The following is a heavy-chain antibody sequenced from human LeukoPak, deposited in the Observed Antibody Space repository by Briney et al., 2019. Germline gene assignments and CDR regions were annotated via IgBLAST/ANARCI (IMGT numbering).Heavy chain of an antibody. CDR3: ARDRGGYCSSTSCYTYFDY. CDR2: IYTSGST. Sequence: PSETLSLTCTVSGGSISSYYWSWIRQPAGKGLEWIGRIYTSGSTNYNPSLKSRVTMSVDTSKNQFSLKLSSVTAADTAVYYCARDRGGYCSSTSCYTYFDYWGQGTLVTVSS. D-gene: IGHD2-2*01. CDR1: GGSISSYY. V-gene: IGHV4-4*07. J-gene: IGHJ4*02.